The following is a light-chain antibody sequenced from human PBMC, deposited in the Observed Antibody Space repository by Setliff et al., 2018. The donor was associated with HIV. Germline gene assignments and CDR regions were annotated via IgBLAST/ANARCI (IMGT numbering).Light chain of an antibody. CDR1: SSDVGGYNY. CDR3: SSYTSSTPLYV. Sequence: QSVLTQPASVSGSPGQSITISCTGSSSDVGGYNYVSWYQQHPGKAPKPMIYAVSNRPSGVSNRFSGSKSGNTASLTISGLQAEDEADYYCSSYTSSTPLYVFGTGTKVTVL. J-gene: IGLJ1*01. CDR2: AVS. V-gene: IGLV2-14*03.